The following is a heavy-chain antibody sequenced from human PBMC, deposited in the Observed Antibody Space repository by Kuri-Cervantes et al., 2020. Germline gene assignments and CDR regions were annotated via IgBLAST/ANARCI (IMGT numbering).Heavy chain of an antibody. CDR1: GFTFSDYY. V-gene: IGHV3-11*04. J-gene: IGHJ4*02. CDR3: AREAGYDILTGYYPPY. D-gene: IGHD3-9*01. Sequence: GGSLRLSCAASGFTFSDYYMSWIRQAPGKGLEWVSYISSSGSTIYYADSAKGRFTISRDNSKNTLYLQMNSLRAEDTAVYYCAREAGYDILTGYYPPYWGQGTLVTVSS. CDR2: ISSSGSTI.